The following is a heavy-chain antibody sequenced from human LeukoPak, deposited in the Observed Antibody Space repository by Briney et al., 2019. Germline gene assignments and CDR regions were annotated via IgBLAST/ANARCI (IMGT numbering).Heavy chain of an antibody. J-gene: IGHJ3*01. CDR1: GYPFIDYY. Sequence: ASVKVSCKASGYPFIDYYLHWVRQAPGQGLEWMGCINPNTGDTNSAQNFQSRVIMTRDTSITTAYMELSRLKSDDTALYYCASKGAGHCYDASCMGSFDLWGQGTTGAVSS. CDR2: INPNTGDT. D-gene: IGHD2-15*01. CDR3: ASKGAGHCYDASCMGSFDL. V-gene: IGHV1-2*02.